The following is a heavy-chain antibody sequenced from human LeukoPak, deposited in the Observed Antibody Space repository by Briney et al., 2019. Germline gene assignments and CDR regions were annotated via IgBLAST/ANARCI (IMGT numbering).Heavy chain of an antibody. V-gene: IGHV3-23*01. D-gene: IGHD3-3*01. CDR1: GFTFSSYA. CDR3: ANPTCYDFWSGYSSDY. CDR2: ISGSGGST. J-gene: IGHJ4*02. Sequence: GGSLRLSCVASGFTFSSYAMSWVRQAPGKGLEWVSAISGSGGSTYYADSVKGRFTISRDNSKNTLYLQMNSLRAEDTAVYYCANPTCYDFWSGYSSDYWGQGTLVTVSS.